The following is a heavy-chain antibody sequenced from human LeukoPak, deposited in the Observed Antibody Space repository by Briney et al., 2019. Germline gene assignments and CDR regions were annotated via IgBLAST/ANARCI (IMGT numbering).Heavy chain of an antibody. D-gene: IGHD2-2*01. J-gene: IGHJ5*02. CDR2: IYYSGST. CDR1: GGSISIGGYY. V-gene: IGHV4-31*03. Sequence: SQTLSLTCTVSGGSISIGGYYWSWIRQHPGKGLEWIGYIYYSGSTYYNPSLKSRVTISVDTSKNQFSLKLSSVTAADTAVYYCARARYCSSTSCYPRFDPWGQGTLVTVSS. CDR3: ARARYCSSTSCYPRFDP.